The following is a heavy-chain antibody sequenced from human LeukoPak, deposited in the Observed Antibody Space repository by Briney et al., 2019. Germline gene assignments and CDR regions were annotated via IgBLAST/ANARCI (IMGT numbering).Heavy chain of an antibody. CDR1: AGSFSGDS. D-gene: IGHD2/OR15-2a*01. CDR2: VTRTGST. V-gene: IGHV4-34*01. CDR3: ARGDGVIGAIGIGSWYFDL. J-gene: IGHJ2*01. Sequence: SETLSLTCVVSAGSFSGDSWSWIRQAPGKGLEWIGEVTRTGSTNYHPSLKSRVLISVDTSKSQFSLKVNSVSAADTGVYYCARGDGVIGAIGIGSWYFDLWGRGTLVAVSS.